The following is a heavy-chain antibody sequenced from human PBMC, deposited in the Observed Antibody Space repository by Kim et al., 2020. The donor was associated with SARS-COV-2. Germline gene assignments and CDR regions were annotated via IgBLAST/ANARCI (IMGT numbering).Heavy chain of an antibody. CDR3: ARDDQYCSGGSCFDY. Sequence: QKVQGGVTRPRDTSTSTVYMELSSLRSEDTAVYYCARDDQYCSGGSCFDYWGQGTLVTVSS. D-gene: IGHD2-15*01. V-gene: IGHV1-46*01. J-gene: IGHJ4*02.